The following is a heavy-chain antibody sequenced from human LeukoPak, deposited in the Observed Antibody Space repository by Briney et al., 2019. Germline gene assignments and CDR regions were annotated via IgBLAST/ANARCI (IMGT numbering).Heavy chain of an antibody. Sequence: GASVKVSCKASGYTLTSYGISWVRQAPGQGREWMGWISAYNGNTNYAQKLQGRVTMTTDTSTSTAYMELRSLRSDDTAVYYCARVYRVDEFDYWGQGTLVTVSS. V-gene: IGHV1-18*01. CDR2: ISAYNGNT. J-gene: IGHJ4*02. CDR3: ARVYRVDEFDY. CDR1: GYTLTSYG. D-gene: IGHD2-15*01.